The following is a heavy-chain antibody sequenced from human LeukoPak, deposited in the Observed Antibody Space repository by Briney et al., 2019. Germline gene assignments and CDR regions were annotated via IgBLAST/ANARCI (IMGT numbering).Heavy chain of an antibody. J-gene: IGHJ4*02. D-gene: IGHD3-9*01. CDR2: ISYDGSNK. CDR3: AKGQFDWSY. CDR1: GFTFSSYA. V-gene: IGHV3-30-3*02. Sequence: GSLRLSCAASGFTFSSYAMHWVRQAPGKGLEWVAVISYDGSNKYYADSVKGRFTISRDNSKNTLYLQMNSLRAEDTAVYYCAKGQFDWSYWGQGTLVTVSS.